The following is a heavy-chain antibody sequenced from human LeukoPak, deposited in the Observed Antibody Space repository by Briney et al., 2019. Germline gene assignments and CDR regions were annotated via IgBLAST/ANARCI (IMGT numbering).Heavy chain of an antibody. V-gene: IGHV1-2*02. D-gene: IGHD4-17*01. CDR3: AKDRYGDYVYYYMDV. CDR2: INPNSGDT. CDR1: GYTFTDYY. Sequence: ASVKVSCKASGYTFTDYYIQWVRQAPGQGLEWVGWINPNSGDTNYAQKFQGRVTVTRDTSINTAYMELSRLTSDDTAVYYCAKDRYGDYVYYYMDVWGRGTTVTVSS. J-gene: IGHJ6*03.